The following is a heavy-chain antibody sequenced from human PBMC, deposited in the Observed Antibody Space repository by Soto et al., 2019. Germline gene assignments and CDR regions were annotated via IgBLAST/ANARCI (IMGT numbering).Heavy chain of an antibody. CDR2: IFSSGST. V-gene: IGHV4-4*07. D-gene: IGHD3-22*01. CDR3: ARVYYDSSGYYYVDAFDI. J-gene: IGHJ3*02. Sequence: PSETLSLTCTVSGGSINTFYWSWVRQPAGKGLEWIGRIFSSGSTYYNPSLKSRVTISVDTSKNQFSLKLSSVTAADTAVYYCARVYYDSSGYYYVDAFDIWGQGTMVTVSS. CDR1: GGSINTFY.